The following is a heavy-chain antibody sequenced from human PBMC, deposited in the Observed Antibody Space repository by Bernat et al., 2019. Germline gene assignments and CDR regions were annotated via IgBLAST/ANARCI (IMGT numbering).Heavy chain of an antibody. Sequence: EVQLVESGGGLVQPGGSLRLSCVASGFTFSSYEMNWVRQAPGKGLEWVSYISSAGGGSTIYYADSVKGRFTISRDNAKNSRYLQMNSLRADDTAVYYCAPYSIPGGCFDPWGRGTLVTVSS. V-gene: IGHV3-48*03. CDR1: GFTFSSYE. J-gene: IGHJ5*02. D-gene: IGHD3-16*01. CDR2: ISSAGGGSTI. CDR3: APYSIPGGCFDP.